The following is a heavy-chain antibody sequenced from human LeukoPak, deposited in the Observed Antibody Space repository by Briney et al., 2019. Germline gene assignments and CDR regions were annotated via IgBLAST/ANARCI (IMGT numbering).Heavy chain of an antibody. CDR3: ARPRGYNYGTYFDY. CDR1: GYSFTSYW. Sequence: GESLKISCKASGYSFTSYWIGLLRQMPGKGLEWMGIIYPGDSDIRYSPSFQGQVTISADKSISTAYLQWSSLKASDTAMYYCARPRGYNYGTYFDYWGQGTLITVSS. V-gene: IGHV5-51*01. CDR2: IYPGDSDI. D-gene: IGHD5-18*01. J-gene: IGHJ4*02.